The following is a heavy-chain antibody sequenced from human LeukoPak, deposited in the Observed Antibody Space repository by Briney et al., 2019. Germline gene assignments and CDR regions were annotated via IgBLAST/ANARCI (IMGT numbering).Heavy chain of an antibody. J-gene: IGHJ6*02. CDR1: GFTFSSYT. V-gene: IGHV3-21*01. Sequence: GGSLRLSCAASGFTFSSYTMNWVRQAPGIGLEWVSSITSSSSSIYFADSVKGRFTISRDNAKNSLYLQMNSLRAEDTAVYYCARTPLYCTNGVCSTQYGMDVWGQGTTVTVSS. CDR3: ARTPLYCTNGVCSTQYGMDV. D-gene: IGHD2-8*01. CDR2: ITSSSSSI.